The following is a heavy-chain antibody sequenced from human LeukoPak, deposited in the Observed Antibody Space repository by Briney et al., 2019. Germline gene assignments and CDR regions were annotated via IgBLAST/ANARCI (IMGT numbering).Heavy chain of an antibody. D-gene: IGHD6-19*01. V-gene: IGHV3-7*01. Sequence: PGGSLRLSCEASGLTFNKYWMTWVRQAPGKGLEWVANIKQDGSEKNYVDSVKGRFTISRDNAKNSLSLRRNSLSAEDTAVYYCATGYSSGWYFYFQHWGQGSLVSVSS. J-gene: IGHJ1*01. CDR1: GLTFNKYW. CDR3: ATGYSSGWYFYFQH. CDR2: IKQDGSEK.